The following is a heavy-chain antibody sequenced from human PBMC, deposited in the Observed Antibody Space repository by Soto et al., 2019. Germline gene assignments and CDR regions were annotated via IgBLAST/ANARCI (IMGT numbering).Heavy chain of an antibody. V-gene: IGHV3-21*04. CDR2: ISSGSDYL. CDR3: ASEFCSGGSCYARIFDY. CDR1: GFNFKNYA. Sequence: GGSLRLSCAASGFNFKNYAIHWVRQSPGKGLEWVAFISSGSDYLYYADSVKGRFTVSRNNAKSSLYLQMNSLTDDDTALYYCASEFCSGGSCYARIFDYWGRGSLVTVSS. D-gene: IGHD2-15*01. J-gene: IGHJ4*02.